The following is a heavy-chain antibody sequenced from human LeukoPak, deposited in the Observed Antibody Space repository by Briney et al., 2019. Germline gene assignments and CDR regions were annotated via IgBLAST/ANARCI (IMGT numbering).Heavy chain of an antibody. CDR3: ASFSYGSGSSY. J-gene: IGHJ4*02. D-gene: IGHD3-10*01. Sequence: GGSLRLSCAASGFTFSSYSMNWVRQAPGKGLEWVSSISSSSSYIYYADSVEGRFTISRDNAKNSLYLQMNSLRAEDTAVYYCASFSYGSGSSYWGQGTPVTVSS. CDR1: GFTFSSYS. V-gene: IGHV3-21*01. CDR2: ISSSSSYI.